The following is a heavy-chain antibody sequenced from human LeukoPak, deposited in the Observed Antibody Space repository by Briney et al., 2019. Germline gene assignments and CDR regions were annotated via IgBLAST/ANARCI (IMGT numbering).Heavy chain of an antibody. V-gene: IGHV3-11*01. CDR2: ISSSGSTI. CDR3: ARDVRREQQLEPDAFDI. J-gene: IGHJ3*02. CDR1: GFTFSDYY. D-gene: IGHD6-13*01. Sequence: GGSLRLSCAASGFTFSDYYMSWIRQAPGKGLEWVSYISSSGSTIYYADSVKGRFTISRDNAKNSLYLQMNSLRAEDTAVYYCARDVRREQQLEPDAFDIWGQGTMVTVSS.